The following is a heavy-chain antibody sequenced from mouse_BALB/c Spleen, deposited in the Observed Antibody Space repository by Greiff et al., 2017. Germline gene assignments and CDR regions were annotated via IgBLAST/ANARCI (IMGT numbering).Heavy chain of an antibody. J-gene: IGHJ3*01. D-gene: IGHD1-2*01. CDR1: GYTFTSYW. Sequence: QVQLQQPGAELVKPGASVKLSCKASGYTFTSYWMHWVKQRPGQGLEWIGEIDPSDSYTNYNQKFKGKATLTVDKSSSTAYMQLSSLTSEDSAVYYCARTLLRLGFAYWGQGTLVTVSA. CDR2: IDPSDSYT. CDR3: ARTLLRLGFAY. V-gene: IGHV1-69*02.